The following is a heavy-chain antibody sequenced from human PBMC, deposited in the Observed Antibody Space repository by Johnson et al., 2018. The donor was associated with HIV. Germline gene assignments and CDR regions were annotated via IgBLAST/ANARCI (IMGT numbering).Heavy chain of an antibody. V-gene: IGHV3-20*04. D-gene: IGHD6-13*01. CDR3: ARGPGYGSSWYVNTDAFDI. Sequence: VLLVESGGGVVRPGGSLRLSCAASGFIFEDYGMSWVRQLPGKGLEWVSAVTWNGGTTGYADSVKGRLTIFRDNAKSTLYLQMNSLRAEDTALYYCARGPGYGSSWYVNTDAFDIWGQGTLVTVSS. J-gene: IGHJ3*02. CDR1: GFIFEDYG. CDR2: VTWNGGTT.